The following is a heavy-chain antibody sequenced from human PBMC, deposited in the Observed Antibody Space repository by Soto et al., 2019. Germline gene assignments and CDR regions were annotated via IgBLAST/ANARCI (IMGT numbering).Heavy chain of an antibody. Sequence: QVQLVQSGAEVKKPGASVKVSCKASGYTFTSYGISWVRQAPGQGLEWMGWISAYNGNTNYAQKLQGRVTMTTDTSTSKAYMELRSLRSDDTAVYYCARSTDYYDSSGYYYSKGVSDYWGQGTLVTVSS. D-gene: IGHD3-22*01. CDR2: ISAYNGNT. CDR3: ARSTDYYDSSGYYYSKGVSDY. CDR1: GYTFTSYG. V-gene: IGHV1-18*01. J-gene: IGHJ4*02.